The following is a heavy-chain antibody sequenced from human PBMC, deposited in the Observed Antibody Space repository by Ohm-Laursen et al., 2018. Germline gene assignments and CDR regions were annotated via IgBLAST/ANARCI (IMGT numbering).Heavy chain of an antibody. V-gene: IGHV4-39*07. CDR2: IYHSGST. CDR3: ARSFDTYYFDL. J-gene: IGHJ4*02. Sequence: SDTLSLTCTVSGGSISSYYWGWIRQPPGKGLEWIGSIYHSGSTYYNPSLKSRVTISVDTSKNQLSLKVNSVTAADTAVYYCARSFDTYYFDLWGQGTLVTVSS. CDR1: GGSISSYY.